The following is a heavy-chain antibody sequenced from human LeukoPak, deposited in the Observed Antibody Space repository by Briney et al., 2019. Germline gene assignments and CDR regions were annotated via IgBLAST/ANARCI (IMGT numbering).Heavy chain of an antibody. CDR2: IYYSGST. Sequence: PSETLSLTCTVSGGSISSSSYYWGWIRQPPGKGLEWIGSIYYSGSTYYNPSLKSRVTISVDTSKNQFSLKLSSVTAADTAVYYCARHSGTARSFYYYYYMDVWGKGTTVTVSS. J-gene: IGHJ6*03. D-gene: IGHD1-1*01. CDR1: GGSISSSSYY. CDR3: ARHSGTARSFYYYYYMDV. V-gene: IGHV4-39*01.